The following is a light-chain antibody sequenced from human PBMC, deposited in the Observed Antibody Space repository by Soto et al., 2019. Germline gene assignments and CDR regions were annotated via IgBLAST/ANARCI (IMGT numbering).Light chain of an antibody. J-gene: IGLJ2*01. V-gene: IGLV2-18*02. CDR2: EVT. CDR3: SSHTTSSTLV. Sequence: QSALTQPPSVSGSPGQSVTISCTGTNSDVGHYNRVSWFQQPPGTAPKLMIYEVTNRPSGVPDRFSGSKSGNTASLTISRLHAEDEGDYYCSSHTTSSTLVFGGGTKVTVL. CDR1: NSDVGHYNR.